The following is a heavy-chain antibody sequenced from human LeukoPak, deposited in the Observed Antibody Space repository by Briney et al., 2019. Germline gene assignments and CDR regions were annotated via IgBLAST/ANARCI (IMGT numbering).Heavy chain of an antibody. D-gene: IGHD5-18*01. CDR3: ARSRGYSYGYVYYFDY. CDR1: GFTFSDYY. V-gene: IGHV3-11*04. CDR2: ISSSGSTI. J-gene: IGHJ4*02. Sequence: PGGSLRLSCAASGFTFSDYYMSWIRQAPEKGQEWVSYISSSGSTIYYADSVKGRFTTSRDNAKNSLYLQMNSLRAEDTAVYYCARSRGYSYGYVYYFDYWGQGTLVTVSS.